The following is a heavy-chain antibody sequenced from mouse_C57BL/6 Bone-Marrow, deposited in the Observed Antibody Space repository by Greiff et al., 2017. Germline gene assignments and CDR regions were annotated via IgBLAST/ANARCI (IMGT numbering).Heavy chain of an antibody. CDR2: INPSSGYT. Sequence: VQLQQSGAELARPGASVKMSCTASGYTFTSYTMHWVKQRPGQGLEWIGYINPSSGYTKYNQKFKDKATLTADKSSSTAYMQLSSLTSEDSAVYYCARWDYGSSYNYAMDYWGQGTSVTVSS. CDR1: GYTFTSYT. CDR3: ARWDYGSSYNYAMDY. J-gene: IGHJ4*01. V-gene: IGHV1-4*01. D-gene: IGHD1-1*01.